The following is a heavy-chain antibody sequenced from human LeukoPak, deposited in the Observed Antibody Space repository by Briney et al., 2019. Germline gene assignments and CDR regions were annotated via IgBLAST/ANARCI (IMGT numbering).Heavy chain of an antibody. Sequence: SVKVSCKASGGTFSNYAIRWVRQAPGQGLEWMGGIIPIFRTANYAQKFQGRVTITADESTSTAYMELSSLRSEDTAVYYCARDLGYYGSGSYRSAYNWFDPWGQGTLVTVSS. D-gene: IGHD3-10*01. CDR1: GGTFSNYA. J-gene: IGHJ5*02. V-gene: IGHV1-69*13. CDR2: IIPIFRTA. CDR3: ARDLGYYGSGSYRSAYNWFDP.